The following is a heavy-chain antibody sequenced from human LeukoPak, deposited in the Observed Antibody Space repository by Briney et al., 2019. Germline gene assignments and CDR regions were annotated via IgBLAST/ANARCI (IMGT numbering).Heavy chain of an antibody. CDR1: GYTFTSYG. V-gene: IGHV1-18*01. CDR2: ISAYNGNT. J-gene: IGHJ4*02. CDR3: ARHTFGELSAYYFDY. D-gene: IGHD3-10*01. Sequence: GASVKVSCKASGYTFTSYGISWVRQAPGQGLEWMGWISAYNGNTNYAQKLQGRVTMTTDTSTSTAYMELRSLRSDDTAVYYCARHTFGELSAYYFDYWGQGTLVTVSS.